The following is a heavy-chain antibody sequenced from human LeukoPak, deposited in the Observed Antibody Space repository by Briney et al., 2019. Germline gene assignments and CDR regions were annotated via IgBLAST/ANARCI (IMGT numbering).Heavy chain of an antibody. CDR3: ARDLSVYGSGDY. J-gene: IGHJ4*02. Sequence: GGSLRLSCAASGFTFSSYAMHRVRQAPGKGLEWVAVISYDGSNKYYADSVEGRFTISRDNSKNTLYLQMNSLRAEDTAVYYCARDLSVYGSGDYWGQGTLVTVSS. V-gene: IGHV3-30-3*01. D-gene: IGHD3-10*01. CDR2: ISYDGSNK. CDR1: GFTFSSYA.